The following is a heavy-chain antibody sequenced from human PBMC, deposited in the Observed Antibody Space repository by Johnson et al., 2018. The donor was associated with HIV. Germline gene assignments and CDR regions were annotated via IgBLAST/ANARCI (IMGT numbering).Heavy chain of an antibody. D-gene: IGHD6-6*01. CDR1: RFTFSSHW. CDR3: ARGRIAARPHAFDI. V-gene: IGHV3-7*03. Sequence: VQLVESGGGLVQPGGSLRLSCAASRFTFSSHWMSWVRQAPGKGLEWVANIKQDGSEKYYVDSVKGRFTISRDNAKNSLYLQMNSLRAEDTALYYCARGRIAARPHAFDIWGQGTMVTVSS. J-gene: IGHJ3*02. CDR2: IKQDGSEK.